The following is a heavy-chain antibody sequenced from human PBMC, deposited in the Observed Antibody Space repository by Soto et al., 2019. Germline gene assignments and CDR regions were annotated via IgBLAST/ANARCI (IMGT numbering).Heavy chain of an antibody. J-gene: IGHJ6*02. Sequence: GESLKISCKGSGYSFTSYWLGWVRQMPGTGLEWMGIIYPGDSDTRYSPSFQGQVTISADKSISTAYLQWSSLKASDTAMYYCARHRYYDFWSGYPHSYYYYGMDVWGQGTTVTVSS. CDR2: IYPGDSDT. V-gene: IGHV5-51*01. CDR1: GYSFTSYW. D-gene: IGHD3-3*01. CDR3: ARHRYYDFWSGYPHSYYYYGMDV.